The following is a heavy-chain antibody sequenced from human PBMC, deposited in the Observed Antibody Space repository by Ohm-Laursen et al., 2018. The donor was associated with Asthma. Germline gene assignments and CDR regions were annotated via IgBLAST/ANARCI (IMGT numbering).Heavy chain of an antibody. J-gene: IGHJ4*02. CDR2: ISSSGGST. CDR3: AKDACGDSCYNYFDS. CDR1: GFTFSSYA. V-gene: IGHV3-23*01. Sequence: SLRLSCAASGFTFSSYAMSWVRQAPGKGLEWVSGISSSGGSTYYADNVKGRFTISRDNSKNTLYLQMNSLRAEDTAVYYCAKDACGDSCYNYFDSWGQGTLVIVSS. D-gene: IGHD2-15*01.